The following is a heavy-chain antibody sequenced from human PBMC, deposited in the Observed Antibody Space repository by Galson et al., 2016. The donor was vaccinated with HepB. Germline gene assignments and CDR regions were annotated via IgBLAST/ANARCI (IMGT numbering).Heavy chain of an antibody. D-gene: IGHD6-19*01. J-gene: IGHJ4*02. CDR1: GFTFRNYA. CDR2: IDGPTPNT. Sequence: SLRLSCAASGFTFRNYALSWVRRAPGKGLEWVSHIDGPTPNTHYEDSVRGRFSSYRDNSRDTLYLQMDSLTAEDSAIYYCTTWLSHHFDYWGQGTQVTVSS. CDR3: TTWLSHHFDY. V-gene: IGHV3-23*01.